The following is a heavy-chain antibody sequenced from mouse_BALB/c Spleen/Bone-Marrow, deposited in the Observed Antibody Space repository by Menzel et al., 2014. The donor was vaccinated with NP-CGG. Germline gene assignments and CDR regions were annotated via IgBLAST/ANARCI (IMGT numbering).Heavy chain of an antibody. CDR1: GLTFSSYT. J-gene: IGHJ4*01. D-gene: IGHD2-3*01. CDR2: ITSGGGYA. V-gene: IGHV5-6-4*01. Sequence: EVKLMESGGGLVKPGGSLKLSCAASGLTFSSYTMSWVRQTPEKRLEWVATITSGGGYAYYPDSVKGRFTISRDNAKNTLYLQMSSLKSEDTAMYYCARDLYDGYSYYAMDYWGQGTSVTVSS. CDR3: ARDLYDGYSYYAMDY.